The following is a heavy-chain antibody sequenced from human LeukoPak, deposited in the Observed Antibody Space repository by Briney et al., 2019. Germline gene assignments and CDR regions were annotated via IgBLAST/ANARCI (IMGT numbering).Heavy chain of an antibody. CDR2: IRYDGSKD. CDR1: GFNFSTYG. CDR3: ALGYCGSTTCPTGDAFDV. D-gene: IGHD2-2*01. Sequence: GGSLRLSCAASGFNFSTYGMHWVRQAPGKGLEWVAFIRYDGSKDYYADFVKGRLTISRDNSKNTLYLQIHSLRVEDTAVYYCALGYCGSTTCPTGDAFDVWGQGTMVTVSS. V-gene: IGHV3-30*02. J-gene: IGHJ3*01.